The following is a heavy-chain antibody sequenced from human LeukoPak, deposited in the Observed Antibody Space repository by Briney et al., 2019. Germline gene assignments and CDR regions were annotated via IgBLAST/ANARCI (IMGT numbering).Heavy chain of an antibody. V-gene: IGHV4-61*05. CDR3: AKYYDFWSGYYYMDV. CDR2: IYYTGST. D-gene: IGHD3-3*01. CDR1: GVSISSSNSY. J-gene: IGHJ6*03. Sequence: SETLSLTCTVSGVSISSSNSYWGWIRQPPGKGLEWIGYIYYTGSTDYNPSLKSRVTISVDTSKNQFSLKLSSVTAADTAVYYCAKYYDFWSGYYYMDVWGKGTTVTVSS.